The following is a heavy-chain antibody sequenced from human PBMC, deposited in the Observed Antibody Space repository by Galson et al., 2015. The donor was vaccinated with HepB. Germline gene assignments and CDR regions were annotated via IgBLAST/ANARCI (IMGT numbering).Heavy chain of an antibody. CDR3: ARMGAFADYDFDP. D-gene: IGHD1-26*01. CDR2: ISGSSYYI. Sequence: SLRLSCAAFGFTFNTYRMNWVRQAPGKGLEWVSFISGSSYYIYYADSVKGRFTISRDNSKNTLYLQINNARADDTAVYYCARMGAFADYDFDPWGQGIKVSVSS. J-gene: IGHJ5*02. V-gene: IGHV3-21*04. CDR1: GFTFNTYR.